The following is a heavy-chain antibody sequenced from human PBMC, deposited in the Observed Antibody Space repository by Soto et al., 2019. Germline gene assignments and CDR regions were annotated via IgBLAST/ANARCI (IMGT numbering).Heavy chain of an antibody. V-gene: IGHV4-59*01. J-gene: IGHJ6*02. D-gene: IGHD3-3*01. Sequence: PSETLSLTCTVSGGSITSYYWSWIRQPPGKGLEWIGYIHYSGTTKYNPSLKSRVTISVDTSKNQFSLKLSSVTAADTAVYYCARDTEYYDFRSGYYSPDYYYYGMDVWGQGTTVTVSS. CDR1: GGSITSYY. CDR3: ARDTEYYDFRSGYYSPDYYYYGMDV. CDR2: IHYSGTT.